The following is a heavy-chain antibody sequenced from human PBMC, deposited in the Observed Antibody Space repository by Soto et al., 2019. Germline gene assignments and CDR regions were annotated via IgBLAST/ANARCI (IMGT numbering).Heavy chain of an antibody. Sequence: QVQLVESGGGVVQPGRSLRLSCAASGFTFSSYGMHWVRQAPGKGLEWVAVISYDGRNKYYADSVKGRFTISRDNSKNTLYLQMNILRAEDTAVYYCAPWFGAFDYWGQGTLVTVSS. CDR2: ISYDGRNK. D-gene: IGHD3-10*01. CDR3: APWFGAFDY. J-gene: IGHJ4*02. CDR1: GFTFSSYG. V-gene: IGHV3-30*03.